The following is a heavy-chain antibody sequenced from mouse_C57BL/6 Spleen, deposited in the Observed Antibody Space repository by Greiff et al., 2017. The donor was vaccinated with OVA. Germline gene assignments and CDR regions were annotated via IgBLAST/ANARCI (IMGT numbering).Heavy chain of an antibody. D-gene: IGHD1-1*01. Sequence: VQLQQSGPELVKPGASVKISCKASGYTSTDYYMNWVKQSHGKSLEWIGDINPNNGGTSYNQKFKGKATLTVDKSSSTAYMELRSLTSEDSAVYYCARITTGYFGVWGTGTTVTVSS. CDR3: ARITTGYFGV. V-gene: IGHV1-26*01. CDR1: GYTSTDYY. J-gene: IGHJ1*03. CDR2: INPNNGGT.